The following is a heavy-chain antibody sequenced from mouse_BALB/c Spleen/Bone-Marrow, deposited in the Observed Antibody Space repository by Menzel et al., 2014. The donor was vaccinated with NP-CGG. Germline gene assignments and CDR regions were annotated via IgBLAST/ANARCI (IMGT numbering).Heavy chain of an antibody. CDR2: IDPASGNT. D-gene: IGHD2-9*01. J-gene: IGHJ3*01. CDR1: GFNIKDTY. Sequence: EVQLQQSGAELVKPGASVKLSCTASGFNIKDTYMHWVKQRPEQGLEWIGRIDPASGNTKYDPKFQGKATITADTSSNTAYLQLSSLPSEDTAVYYCTTYYGSRFTYWGQGTLVTVSA. CDR3: TTYYGSRFTY. V-gene: IGHV14-3*02.